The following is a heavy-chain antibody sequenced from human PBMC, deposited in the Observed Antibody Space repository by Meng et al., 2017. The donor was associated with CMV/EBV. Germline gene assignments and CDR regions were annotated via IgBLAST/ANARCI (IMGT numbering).Heavy chain of an antibody. CDR1: GFTFSSYG. J-gene: IGHJ6*02. V-gene: IGHV3-30*02. CDR2: IRYDGSNK. D-gene: IGHD2-2*01. Sequence: GESLKISCAASGFTFSSYGMHWVRQAPGKGLEWVAFIRYDGSNKYYADSVKGRFTISRDNSKNTLYLQMNSLRAEDTAVYYCARDRYCSSTSCYDLYYYYGMDVWGQGTTVTVSS. CDR3: ARDRYCSSTSCYDLYYYYGMDV.